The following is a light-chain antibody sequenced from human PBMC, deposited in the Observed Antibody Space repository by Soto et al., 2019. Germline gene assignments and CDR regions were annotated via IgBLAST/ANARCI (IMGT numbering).Light chain of an antibody. CDR3: QQYNSYIT. CDR1: QSISSW. J-gene: IGKJ5*01. V-gene: IGKV1-5*01. Sequence: DIQMTPSPSTLSASVVDRVTITCRASQSISSWLAWYQQKPGKAPKLLIYDASSLESGVPSRFSGSGSGTEFTLTISSLQPDDFATYYCQQYNSYITFGQGTRLEIK. CDR2: DAS.